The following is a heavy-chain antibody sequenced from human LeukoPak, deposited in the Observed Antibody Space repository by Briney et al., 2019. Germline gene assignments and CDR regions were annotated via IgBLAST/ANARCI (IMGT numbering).Heavy chain of an antibody. Sequence: GGSLRLSCAASGFTFSSHWMYWVRQAPGKGLVWLSRINNDGGSVSYADSVKGRFTISRDNAKNTLYLQMNSLGVEDTAVYYCARGPAPQCSGGSCYLPGDYWGQGTLVTVSS. D-gene: IGHD2-15*01. J-gene: IGHJ4*02. CDR2: INNDGGSV. CDR3: ARGPAPQCSGGSCYLPGDY. CDR1: GFTFSSHW. V-gene: IGHV3-74*01.